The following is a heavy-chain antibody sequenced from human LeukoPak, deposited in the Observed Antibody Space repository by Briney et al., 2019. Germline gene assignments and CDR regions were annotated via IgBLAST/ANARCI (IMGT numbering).Heavy chain of an antibody. CDR1: GFTFSSYS. J-gene: IGHJ3*02. CDR3: ARDLGSWYNNDAFDI. CDR2: ISSSSSYI. Sequence: GGSLRLSCAASGFTFSSYSMNWVRQAPGKGLEWVSSISSSSSYIYYADSVKGRFTISRDNAKNSLYLQMNSLRAEDTAVYYCARDLGSWYNNDAFDIWGQGTMVTASS. D-gene: IGHD6-13*01. V-gene: IGHV3-21*01.